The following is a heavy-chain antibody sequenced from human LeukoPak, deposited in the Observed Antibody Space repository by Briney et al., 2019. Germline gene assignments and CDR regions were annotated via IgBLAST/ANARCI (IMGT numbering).Heavy chain of an antibody. J-gene: IGHJ4*02. Sequence: SGGSLRLSCAASGFTFSSYGMHWVRQAPGKGLEWVASIKKDGSEKNYVDSVKGRFTISRDNTKNSLYLQMNSLRAEDTAVYYCAREAWWGQGTLVSVSS. CDR2: IKKDGSEK. V-gene: IGHV3-7*01. CDR3: AREAW. CDR1: GFTFSSYG.